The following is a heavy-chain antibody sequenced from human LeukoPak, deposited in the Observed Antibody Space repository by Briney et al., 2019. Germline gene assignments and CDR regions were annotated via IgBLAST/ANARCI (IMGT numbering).Heavy chain of an antibody. CDR2: ISGSSDNT. D-gene: IGHD3-22*01. J-gene: IGHJ4*02. CDR1: GFTFSSYA. Sequence: GGSLRLSCAASGFTFSSYAMSWVRQAPGKGLEWVSGISGSSDNTYYADSVKGRFTISRDNSKNTLYVQVNSLGTEDTAAYYCAKGSYYDSSGSFYFDYWGQGTLVTVSS. CDR3: AKGSYYDSSGSFYFDY. V-gene: IGHV3-23*01.